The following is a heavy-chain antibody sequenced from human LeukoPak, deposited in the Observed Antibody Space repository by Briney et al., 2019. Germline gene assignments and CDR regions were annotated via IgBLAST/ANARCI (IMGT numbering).Heavy chain of an antibody. CDR2: ISGSGGTT. CDR1: GFTFNSYS. CDR3: VRLVEMATTNYCDY. D-gene: IGHD5-24*01. Sequence: GGSQRLSCAASGFTFNSYSMSWVRQAPGRGLEWVSHISGSGGTTYYADPVKGRFTISRDNSNNTLYLQMKSLRAEDTAVYYCVRLVEMATTNYCDYWGQGTLVTVSS. V-gene: IGHV3-23*01. J-gene: IGHJ4*02.